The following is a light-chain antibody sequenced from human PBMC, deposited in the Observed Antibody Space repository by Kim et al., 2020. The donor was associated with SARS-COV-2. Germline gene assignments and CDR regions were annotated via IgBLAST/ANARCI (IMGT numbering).Light chain of an antibody. CDR1: SSDVGSYNL. CDR2: EGS. V-gene: IGLV2-23*01. Sequence: GQSITISCTGTSSDVGSYNLVSWYQQHPGKAPKLMIYEGSKRPSGVSNRFSGSKSGNTASLTISGLQAEDEADYYCCSYAGSSFYVFGTGTKVTVL. CDR3: CSYAGSSFYV. J-gene: IGLJ1*01.